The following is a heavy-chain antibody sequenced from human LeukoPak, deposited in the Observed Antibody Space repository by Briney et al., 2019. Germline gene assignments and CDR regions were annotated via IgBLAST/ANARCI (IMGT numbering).Heavy chain of an antibody. D-gene: IGHD2-2*01. V-gene: IGHV1-2*02. CDR2: INPNSGGT. Sequence: ASVKVSCKASGYTFTGYYMHWVRQAPGQGLEWMGWINPNSGGTNYAQKFQGRVTMTRDTSISTAYMELSRLRSDDTAVYYYARPDLPPYCSSTSCYSGSYWYFDLWGRGTLVTVSS. J-gene: IGHJ2*01. CDR3: ARPDLPPYCSSTSCYSGSYWYFDL. CDR1: GYTFTGYY.